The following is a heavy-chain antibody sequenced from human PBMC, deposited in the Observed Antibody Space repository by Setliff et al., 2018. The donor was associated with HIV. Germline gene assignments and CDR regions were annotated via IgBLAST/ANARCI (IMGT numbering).Heavy chain of an antibody. CDR3: ARVNALIRAPFDY. Sequence: SETLSLTCSISGGFISSYYWTWIRQAPGKGLEWIGHVYYTGSTNYNPSVKSRVTISVDTSKNSFSLRLSSVTAADTAVYYCARVNALIRAPFDYWGQGALVTAPQ. CDR1: GGFISSYY. V-gene: IGHV4-59*01. J-gene: IGHJ4*02. CDR2: VYYTGST.